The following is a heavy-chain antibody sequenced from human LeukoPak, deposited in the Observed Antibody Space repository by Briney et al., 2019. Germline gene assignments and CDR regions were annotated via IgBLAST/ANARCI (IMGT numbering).Heavy chain of an antibody. Sequence: KASVTLSLTCTVSGGSISSSNSYWGWIRQPPGKGLEWIVSIYYSGSTYYNPSLKSRVTISADASKMQFSLKLSSVTAADTAVYYCARQWDYSDSSGRALNYFDFWGQGTLVTVAS. J-gene: IGHJ4*02. V-gene: IGHV4-39*01. CDR1: GGSISSSNSY. CDR2: IYYSGST. D-gene: IGHD3-22*01. CDR3: ARQWDYSDSSGRALNYFDF.